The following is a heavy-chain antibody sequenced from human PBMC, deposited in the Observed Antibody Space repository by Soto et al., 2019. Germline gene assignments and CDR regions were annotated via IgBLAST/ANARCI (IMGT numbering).Heavy chain of an antibody. D-gene: IGHD2-8*01. Sequence: EVQLVESGGDLVKPGGSLRLSCAAAGFTFSNAWMNCVRQAPGKGLEWVGRIKSKTDGGTTDYVAPVKGRFTISRDDSNNTLSLHMNSLKTEDTAVYYCTTASYCSNGVCYTVYYFDYWGQGTLVTVSS. CDR2: IKSKTDGGTT. CDR3: TTASYCSNGVCYTVYYFDY. V-gene: IGHV3-15*07. J-gene: IGHJ4*02. CDR1: GFTFSNAW.